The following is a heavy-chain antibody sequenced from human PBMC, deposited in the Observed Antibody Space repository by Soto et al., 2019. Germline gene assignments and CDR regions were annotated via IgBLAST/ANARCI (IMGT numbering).Heavy chain of an antibody. CDR1: GASITNFY. V-gene: IGHV4-4*07. D-gene: IGHD3-16*01. Sequence: SETLSLTCPVSGASITNFYWSWIRQSARKGLEWIGRIYTRGSTDYNPSLRSRATVSIDTSKNQVSLTLTSVTAADTAVYYCARGGAYYFDSWGQGILVTVSS. CDR2: IYTRGST. J-gene: IGHJ4*02. CDR3: ARGGAYYFDS.